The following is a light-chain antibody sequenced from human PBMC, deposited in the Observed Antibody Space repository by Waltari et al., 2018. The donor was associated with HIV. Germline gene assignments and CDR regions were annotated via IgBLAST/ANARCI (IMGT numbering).Light chain of an antibody. Sequence: QSVLTQPPSVPGAPGQRVTISCTGSSSNIGAGYDVHWSQQLPGTAPKLLIYGNSNRPSGVPDRFSGSKSGTSASLAITGLQAEDEADYYCQSYDSSLSAYVVFGGGTKLTVL. CDR3: QSYDSSLSAYVV. V-gene: IGLV1-40*01. CDR1: SSNIGAGYD. CDR2: GNS. J-gene: IGLJ2*01.